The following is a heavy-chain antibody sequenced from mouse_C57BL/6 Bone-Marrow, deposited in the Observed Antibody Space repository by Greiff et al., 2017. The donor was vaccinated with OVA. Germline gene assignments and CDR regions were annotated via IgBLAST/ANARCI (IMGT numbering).Heavy chain of an antibody. D-gene: IGHD1-2*01. J-gene: IGHJ4*01. CDR2: IYPGGGYT. CDR3: ARRLLRRDYAMDY. V-gene: IGHV1-63*01. Sequence: QVQLKQSGAELVRPGTSVKMSCKASGYTFTNYWIGWAKQRPGHGLEWIGDIYPGGGYTNYNEKFKGKATLTADKSSSTAYMQFSSLTSEDSAIYYCARRLLRRDYAMDYWGQGTSVTVSS. CDR1: GYTFTNYW.